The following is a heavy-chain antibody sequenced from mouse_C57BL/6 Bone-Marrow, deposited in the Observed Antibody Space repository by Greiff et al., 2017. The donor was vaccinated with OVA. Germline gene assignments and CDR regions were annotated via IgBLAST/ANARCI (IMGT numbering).Heavy chain of an antibody. CDR1: GYTFTNYW. J-gene: IGHJ2*01. Sequence: QVQLKQSGAELVRPGTSVKMSCKASGYTFTNYWIGWAKQRPGHGLEWIGDIYPGGGYTNYNEKVKGKATLTADKSSSTAYMQFSSLTSDDSAIYYCSRGGGWYYFDYWGQGTTLTVSS. CDR2: IYPGGGYT. CDR3: SRGGGWYYFDY. V-gene: IGHV1-63*01. D-gene: IGHD1-1*02.